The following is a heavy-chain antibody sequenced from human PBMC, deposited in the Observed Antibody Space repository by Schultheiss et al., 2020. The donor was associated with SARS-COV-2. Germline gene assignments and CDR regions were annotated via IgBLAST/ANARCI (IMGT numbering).Heavy chain of an antibody. V-gene: IGHV3-48*03. CDR1: GFTFSSYE. Sequence: GESLKISCAASGFTFSSYEMNWVRQAPGKGLEWVSYISSSGSTIYYADSVKGRFTISRDNAKNSLYLQMNSLRAEDTAVYYCARSRGDPALGRAPWYFDLWGRGTLVTVSS. D-gene: IGHD3-16*01. CDR3: ARSRGDPALGRAPWYFDL. J-gene: IGHJ2*01. CDR2: ISSSGSTI.